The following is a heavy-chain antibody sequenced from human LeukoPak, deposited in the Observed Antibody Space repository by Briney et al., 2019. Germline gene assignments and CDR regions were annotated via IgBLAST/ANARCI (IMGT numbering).Heavy chain of an antibody. J-gene: IGHJ5*02. D-gene: IGHD3-3*01. Sequence: PSETLSLTCAVYGGSFSGYYWSWIRQPPGKGLEWIGEINHSGSTNYNPSLKSRVTISIDTSKNQISLKVRPVTAADTAVYYCAKHLRRRFFSRTLGFDPWGQGTLVTVSS. CDR2: INHSGST. V-gene: IGHV4-34*01. CDR1: GGSFSGYY. CDR3: AKHLRRRFFSRTLGFDP.